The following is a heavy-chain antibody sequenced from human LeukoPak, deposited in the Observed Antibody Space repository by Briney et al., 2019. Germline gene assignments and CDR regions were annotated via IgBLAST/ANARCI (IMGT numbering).Heavy chain of an antibody. CDR2: IYRSGST. D-gene: IGHD6-19*01. CDR3: AREDSSEQWLVLTLGAFDI. V-gene: IGHV4-61*02. Sequence: PSETLSLTCTVSGGSISSGDYYWSCIRQPPGKGLEWIGRIYRSGSTNYNPSLKSRVTISVDTSKNQFSLKLSSVTAADTAVYYCAREDSSEQWLVLTLGAFDIWGQGTMVTVSS. J-gene: IGHJ3*02. CDR1: GGSISSGDYY.